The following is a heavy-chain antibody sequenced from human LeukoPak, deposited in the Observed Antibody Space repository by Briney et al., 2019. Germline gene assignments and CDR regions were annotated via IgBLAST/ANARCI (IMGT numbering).Heavy chain of an antibody. CDR2: ISASDPGT. J-gene: IGHJ4*02. CDR3: AKAPAASCIGSNCYHFDW. V-gene: IGHV3-23*01. Sequence: GGSLRLSCAASGFTFNTYAMSWVRQAPGKRLERVSAISASDPGTYYADSVKGRFTISRDNSKNTLFLQMNSLRAEDTAVYYCAKAPAASCIGSNCYHFDWWGQGTLVTVSS. CDR1: GFTFNTYA. D-gene: IGHD2-15*01.